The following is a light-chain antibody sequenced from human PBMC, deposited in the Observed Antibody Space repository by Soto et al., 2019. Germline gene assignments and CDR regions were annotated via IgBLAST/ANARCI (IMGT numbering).Light chain of an antibody. CDR3: QQSYSPRLT. CDR2: AAS. J-gene: IGKJ4*01. CDR1: QSISSY. V-gene: IGKV1-39*01. Sequence: DIQMTQSPSSLSASIGDRVTITCRASQSISSYLNWYQHRPGKAPKLLIYAASSLQPGVPSRFSGSGSGTDFTLTISSLQPEDFATYYCQQSYSPRLTFGGGTTVEIK.